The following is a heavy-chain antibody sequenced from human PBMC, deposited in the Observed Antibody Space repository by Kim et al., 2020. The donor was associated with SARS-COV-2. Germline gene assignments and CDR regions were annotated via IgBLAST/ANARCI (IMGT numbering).Heavy chain of an antibody. Sequence: GGSLRLSCAASGFSLSNYGMHWVRQTPGKGLEWVAVSKYDGSEEYYADSVKGRFTISRYNSRGTLYLQMNSLRSDDTAVYYCARENWGTYDYWGQGTLVTVSS. D-gene: IGHD3-16*01. J-gene: IGHJ4*02. CDR1: GFSLSNYG. V-gene: IGHV3-33*08. CDR2: SKYDGSEE. CDR3: ARENWGTYDY.